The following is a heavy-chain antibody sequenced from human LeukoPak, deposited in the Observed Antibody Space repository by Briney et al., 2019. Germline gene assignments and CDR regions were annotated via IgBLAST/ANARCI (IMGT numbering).Heavy chain of an antibody. Sequence: PGGSLRLSCAGSGFDFSRYWMAWVRQAPGEGLEWVASINQDVSRTHYVNSVKGRFTISRDNAKSSLLLQMTSLRVEDTAVYYCARLKDDVTKFDYWGQGTLVTVSS. D-gene: IGHD2-8*01. V-gene: IGHV3-7*01. CDR1: GFDFSRYW. CDR3: ARLKDDVTKFDY. J-gene: IGHJ4*02. CDR2: INQDVSRT.